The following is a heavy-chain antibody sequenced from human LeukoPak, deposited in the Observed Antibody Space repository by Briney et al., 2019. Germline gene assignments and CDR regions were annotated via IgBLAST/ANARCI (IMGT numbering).Heavy chain of an antibody. Sequence: PGGSLRLSCAASGITFSSYSMNWVRQAPGKGLEWVSYISSSSSTIYYADSVKGRFTISRDNAKNSLYLQMNSLRDEDTAVYYCATLLGGTWELLNFDYWGQGTLVTVSS. V-gene: IGHV3-48*02. D-gene: IGHD1-26*01. CDR1: GITFSSYS. CDR3: ATLLGGTWELLNFDY. CDR2: ISSSSSTI. J-gene: IGHJ4*02.